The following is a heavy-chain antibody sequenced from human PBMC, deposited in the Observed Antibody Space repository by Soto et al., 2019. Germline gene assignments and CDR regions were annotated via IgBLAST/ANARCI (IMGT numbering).Heavy chain of an antibody. Sequence: SETLSLTCTVSGGSISTYYWSWIRQPPGKGLEWIGYIYYSGTSNYNPSLKSRVTISVDTSKNQFSLKLRSVTAADTAVYYCARWVAGMVHFDYWGQGTLVTVSS. CDR3: ARWVAGMVHFDY. J-gene: IGHJ4*02. V-gene: IGHV4-59*01. D-gene: IGHD6-19*01. CDR2: IYYSGTS. CDR1: GGSISTYY.